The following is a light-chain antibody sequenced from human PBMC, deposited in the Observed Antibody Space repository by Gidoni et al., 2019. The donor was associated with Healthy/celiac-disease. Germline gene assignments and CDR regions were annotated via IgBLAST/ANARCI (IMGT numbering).Light chain of an antibody. Sequence: TVLTQSPATLSLSPGERATLTCRASKSVISYLAWYQQKPGQAPRLLIYDASNRATGIPARFSGSGSGTDFTLTISSLEPEDFAVYYCQQRSNWPLITFGQXTRLEIK. J-gene: IGKJ5*01. V-gene: IGKV3-11*01. CDR2: DAS. CDR1: KSVISY. CDR3: QQRSNWPLIT.